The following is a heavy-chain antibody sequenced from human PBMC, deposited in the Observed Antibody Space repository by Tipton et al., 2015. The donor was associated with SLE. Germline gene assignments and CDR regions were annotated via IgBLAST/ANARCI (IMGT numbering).Heavy chain of an antibody. CDR1: GFTLSSNW. D-gene: IGHD3-22*01. CDR2: INSDGSST. V-gene: IGHV3-74*01. J-gene: IGHJ4*02. Sequence: SLRLSCAASGFTLSSNWMHWVRQAPGKGLVWVSRINSDGSSTSYADSVKGRFTISRDNAKNTLYLQMNSLRAEDTAVYYCARGAYYYDSSGYYYFDYWGQGTPVTVSS. CDR3: ARGAYYYDSSGYYYFDY.